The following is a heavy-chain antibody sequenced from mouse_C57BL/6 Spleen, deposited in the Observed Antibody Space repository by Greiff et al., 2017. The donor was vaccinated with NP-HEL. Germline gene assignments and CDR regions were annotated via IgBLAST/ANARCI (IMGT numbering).Heavy chain of an antibody. Sequence: DVQLQESGTVLARPGASVKMSCKTSGYTFTSYWMHWVKQRPGQGLEWIGAIYPGNSDTSYNQKFKGKAKLTAVTSASTAYMELSSLTNEDSAVYYCTSFTTVVATDAMDYWGQGTSVTVSS. CDR3: TSFTTVVATDAMDY. V-gene: IGHV1-5*01. CDR2: IYPGNSDT. D-gene: IGHD1-1*01. CDR1: GYTFTSYW. J-gene: IGHJ4*01.